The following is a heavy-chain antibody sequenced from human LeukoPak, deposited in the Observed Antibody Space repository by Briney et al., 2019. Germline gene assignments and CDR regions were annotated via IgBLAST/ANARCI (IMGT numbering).Heavy chain of an antibody. Sequence: PGGSLRLSCAASGFTFSSYGMHWVRQAPGKGLEWVAVISYDGSNKYYADSVKGRFTISRDNSKNTLYLQMNSLRAEDTAVYYCAKEERFLEWFQYSPESFDYWGQGTLVTVSS. CDR2: ISYDGSNK. CDR1: GFTFSSYG. J-gene: IGHJ4*02. D-gene: IGHD3-3*01. CDR3: AKEERFLEWFQYSPESFDY. V-gene: IGHV3-30*18.